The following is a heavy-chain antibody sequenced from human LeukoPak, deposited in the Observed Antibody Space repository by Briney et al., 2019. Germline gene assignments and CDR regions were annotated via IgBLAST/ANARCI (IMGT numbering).Heavy chain of an antibody. V-gene: IGHV3-49*04. D-gene: IGHD7-27*01. CDR1: GFTFGDYA. J-gene: IGHJ1*01. CDR3: TRANRGPIWDFQH. CDR2: IRSKAYGGTT. Sequence: GGSLRLSCTASGFTFGDYAMSWVRLAPGKGLEWVGFIRSKAYGGTTEYAASVKGRFTISRDDSKSIAYLQMNSLKTEDTAVYYCTRANRGPIWDFQHWGQGTLVTVSS.